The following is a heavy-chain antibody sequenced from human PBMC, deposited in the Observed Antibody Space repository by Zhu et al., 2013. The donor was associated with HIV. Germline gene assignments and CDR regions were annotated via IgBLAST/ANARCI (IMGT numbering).Heavy chain of an antibody. CDR2: ISAYTGHT. V-gene: IGHV1-18*01. Sequence: QVQLVQSGAEVKKPGASVKVSCKASGYTFTNYGISWVRQAPGQGLEWMGWISAYTGHTTYPQKFQGRVTMTTDTSTSTVYMELRSLRSDDTAVYYCARGTGAGSFDYWGQGTLVTVSS. D-gene: IGHD6-19*01. CDR3: ARGTGAGSFDY. CDR1: GYTFTNYG. J-gene: IGHJ4*02.